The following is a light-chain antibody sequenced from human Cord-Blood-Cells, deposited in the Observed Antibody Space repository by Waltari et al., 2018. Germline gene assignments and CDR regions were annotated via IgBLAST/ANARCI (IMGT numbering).Light chain of an antibody. V-gene: IGLV1-47*01. CDR2: RNN. CDR3: AAWDDSLSGRV. J-gene: IGLJ3*02. Sequence: QSVLTQPPSASGTPGQRVTISCSGSGSNIGSNYVYWYQQLPGTAPKLLIYRNNTRPSGVPDRFSGAKSGTSAALAISGLRSEDEADYYWAAWDDSLSGRVFGGGTKLTVL. CDR1: GSNIGSNY.